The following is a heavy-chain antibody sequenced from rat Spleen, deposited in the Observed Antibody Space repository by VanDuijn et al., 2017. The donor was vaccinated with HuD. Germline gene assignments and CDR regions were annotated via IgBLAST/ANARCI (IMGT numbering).Heavy chain of an antibody. CDR2: MWTGGDT. CDR1: GFSLTSYN. CDR3: ARAPFDY. V-gene: IGHV2-30*01. Sequence: QVQLKESGPDLVQPSQTLSLTCTVSGFSLTSYNVHWVRQSKGKGLEWMGIMWTGGDTDYNSGLKSRLSISRDTSKGQVFLRMNSLQVEDIATYYCARAPFDYWGQGVMVTVSS. J-gene: IGHJ2*01.